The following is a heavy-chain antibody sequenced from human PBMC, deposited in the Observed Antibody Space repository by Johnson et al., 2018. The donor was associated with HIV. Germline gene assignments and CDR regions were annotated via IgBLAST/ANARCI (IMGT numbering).Heavy chain of an antibody. D-gene: IGHD6-13*01. CDR1: GFTVSSYA. V-gene: IGHV3-30-3*01. CDR2: ISYDVSNQ. CDR3: ARASLGAAPGILSAFDI. J-gene: IGHJ3*02. Sequence: QVQLVESGGGVVQPGRSLRLSCAASGFTVSSYAIHWVRQAPGKGLQWVAVISYDVSNQYFADSVKGRFTISRDKAKNTVYLQMNSLRAEDMAVYYCARASLGAAPGILSAFDIWGQGTVVTVSS.